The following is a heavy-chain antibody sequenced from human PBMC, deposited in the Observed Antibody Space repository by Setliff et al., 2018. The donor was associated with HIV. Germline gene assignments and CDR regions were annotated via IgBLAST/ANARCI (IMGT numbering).Heavy chain of an antibody. CDR2: IYPGDSDT. CDR3: AGSYSSSWYGAEYFQH. J-gene: IGHJ1*01. D-gene: IGHD6-13*01. V-gene: IGHV5-51*01. Sequence: PVESLKISCKGSGYSFTSYWIGWVRQMPGKGLEWMGIIYPGDSDTRYSPSFQGQVTISADKSISTAYLQWSSLKASDTAMYYCAGSYSSSWYGAEYFQHWGQGTLVTVSS. CDR1: GYSFTSYW.